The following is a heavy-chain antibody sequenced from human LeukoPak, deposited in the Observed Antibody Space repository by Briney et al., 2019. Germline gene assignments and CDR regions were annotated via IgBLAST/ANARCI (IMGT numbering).Heavy chain of an antibody. Sequence: GGSLRLSCAASGFTFSTYAMNWVRQAPGKGLEWVSAISGSTYSTYYADFVKGRFTISRDNSKNTLYLHMNSLSADDTAVYYCAKGRVTIFSPQTWGQGTLVTVSS. CDR3: AKGRVTIFSPQT. CDR1: GFTFSTYA. D-gene: IGHD3-9*01. V-gene: IGHV3-23*01. J-gene: IGHJ5*02. CDR2: ISGSTYST.